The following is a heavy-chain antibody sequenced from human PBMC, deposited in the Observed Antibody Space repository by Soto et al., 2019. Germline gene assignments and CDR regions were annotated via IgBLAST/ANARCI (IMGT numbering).Heavy chain of an antibody. D-gene: IGHD2-2*01. V-gene: IGHV1-69*13. CDR3: ATTSCYEGCYYYYGRGV. J-gene: IGHJ6*02. CDR1: GGNFSSYA. Sequence: GASVKVSCKASGGNFSSYAISWVRQAPGQGLEWMGGIIPIFGTANYAQKFQGRVTITADESTSTAYMELSSLRSEDTAVYYCATTSCYEGCYYYYGRGVWGQGTTVTVSS. CDR2: IIPIFGTA.